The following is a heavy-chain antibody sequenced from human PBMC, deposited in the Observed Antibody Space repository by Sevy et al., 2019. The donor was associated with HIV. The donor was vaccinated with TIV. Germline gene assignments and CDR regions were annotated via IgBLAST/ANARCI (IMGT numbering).Heavy chain of an antibody. CDR2: ISAYNRNT. Sequence: VKVSCKASGYTFTSYGISWVRQAPRQGLERRGWISAYNRNTNYAQKLQGRVTMTTDTSTSTAYMELRSLRSDDTAVYYCARGPSYGDYTHGNYWGQGTLVTVSS. CDR3: ARGPSYGDYTHGNY. D-gene: IGHD4-17*01. V-gene: IGHV1-18*01. J-gene: IGHJ4*02. CDR1: GYTFTSYG.